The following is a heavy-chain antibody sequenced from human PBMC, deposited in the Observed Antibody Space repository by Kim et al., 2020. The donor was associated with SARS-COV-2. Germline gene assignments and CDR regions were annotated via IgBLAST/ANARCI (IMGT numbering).Heavy chain of an antibody. V-gene: IGHV4-61*01. CDR1: GGSVSSGSYY. J-gene: IGHJ4*02. Sequence: SETLSLTCTVSGGSVSSGSYYWSWIRQPPGKGLEWIGYIYYSGSTNYNPSLKSRVTISVDTSKNQFSLKLSSVTAADTAVYYCARDRAATFDYWGQGTLV. D-gene: IGHD6-13*01. CDR3: ARDRAATFDY. CDR2: IYYSGST.